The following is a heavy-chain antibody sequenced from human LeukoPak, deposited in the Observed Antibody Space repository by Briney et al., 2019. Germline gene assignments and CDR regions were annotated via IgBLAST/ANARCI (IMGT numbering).Heavy chain of an antibody. J-gene: IGHJ4*02. CDR3: AKDSNTMVRGIDY. CDR2: IKQDGSEK. D-gene: IGHD3-10*01. CDR1: GFIFSSCW. Sequence: GGSLRLSCAASGFIFSSCWMNWVRQAPGKGLEWVANIKQDGSEKYYVDSVKGRFTISRDNAKNSLYLQMNSLSAEDTAVYYCAKDSNTMVRGIDYWGQGTLVTVSS. V-gene: IGHV3-7*01.